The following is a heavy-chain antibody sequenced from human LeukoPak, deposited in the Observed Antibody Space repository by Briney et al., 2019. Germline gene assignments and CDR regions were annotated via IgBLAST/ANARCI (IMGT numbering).Heavy chain of an antibody. CDR3: AGSADYSNQHNDY. D-gene: IGHD4-11*01. CDR1: GYTFTGYY. V-gene: IGHV1-2*02. CDR2: INPNSGGA. Sequence: ASVKVSCKASGYTFTGYYMHWVRQAPGQGLEWMGWINPNSGGANYAQKFQGRVTMTRDTSISTGYMELSSLRSDGTAVYYCAGSADYSNQHNDYWGQGTLVTVSS. J-gene: IGHJ4*02.